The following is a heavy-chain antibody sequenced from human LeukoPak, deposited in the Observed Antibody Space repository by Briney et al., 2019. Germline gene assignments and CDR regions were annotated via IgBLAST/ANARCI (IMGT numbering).Heavy chain of an antibody. CDR3: VRHTWFGTRHWFDP. CDR1: VDSISTYY. J-gene: IGHJ5*02. V-gene: IGHV4-59*08. CDR2: VYYSGST. Sequence: SETLSLTCTFSVDSISTYYWSWIRQPPGKGLEWIGYVYYSGSTNYNPSLKSRVTKSIDTSKNQFFLELSSVTAADTAVYYCVRHTWFGTRHWFDPWGQGILVTVSS. D-gene: IGHD3-10*01.